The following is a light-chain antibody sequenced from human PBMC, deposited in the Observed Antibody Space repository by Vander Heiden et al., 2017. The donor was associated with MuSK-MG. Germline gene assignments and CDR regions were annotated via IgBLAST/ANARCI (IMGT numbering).Light chain of an antibody. V-gene: IGLV1-47*03. CDR2: RNN. CDR1: SSNIGSNY. Sequence: QSVLTQPPSTSGTPVQRVTTSCSGSSSNIGSNYVYWYQQRPGTAPKLLIYRNNQRPSGVPDRFSGSKSGTSASLAISGLWSEDEADYYCAAWEDSRSGHWVFGGGTKLTVL. CDR3: AAWEDSRSGHWV. J-gene: IGLJ3*02.